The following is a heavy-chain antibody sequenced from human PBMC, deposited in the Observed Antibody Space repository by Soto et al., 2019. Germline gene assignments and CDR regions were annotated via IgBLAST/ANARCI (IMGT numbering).Heavy chain of an antibody. CDR1: GGSFSGYY. Sequence: PSETLSLTCAVYGGSFSGYYWSWIRQPPGKGLEWIGEINHSGSTNYNPSLKSRVTISVDTSKNQFSLKLSSVTAADTAVYYCARDLGVDTAMVRFDLWGLGTLVTVSS. D-gene: IGHD5-18*01. J-gene: IGHJ2*01. V-gene: IGHV4-34*01. CDR2: INHSGST. CDR3: ARDLGVDTAMVRFDL.